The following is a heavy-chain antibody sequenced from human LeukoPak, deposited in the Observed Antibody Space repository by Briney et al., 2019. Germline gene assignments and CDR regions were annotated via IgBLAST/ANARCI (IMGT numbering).Heavy chain of an antibody. CDR1: GDSISEYY. J-gene: IGHJ5*02. Sequence: SETLSLTCSVSGDSISEYYWSWIRQPPGKGLEWISYIYVSGNTNYNPSLKSRVTLSLGTSKNQFSLKVTSVTAADTAIYYCARDHGWSGFNWFDPWGQGTLVTVSS. CDR2: IYVSGNT. CDR3: ARDHGWSGFNWFDP. V-gene: IGHV4-59*01. D-gene: IGHD3-3*01.